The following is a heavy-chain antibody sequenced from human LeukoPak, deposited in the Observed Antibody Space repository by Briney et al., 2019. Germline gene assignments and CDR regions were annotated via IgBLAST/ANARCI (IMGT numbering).Heavy chain of an antibody. D-gene: IGHD3-10*01. CDR2: IRYDGSNK. Sequence: GGSLRLSCAASGFTFSSYGMHWVRQAPGKGLEWVAFIRYDGSNKYYADSVKGRFTISRDNSKNTLYLQMNSLRAEDTAVYYCAREGGGYYYYYMDVRGKGTTVTVSS. V-gene: IGHV3-30*02. J-gene: IGHJ6*03. CDR3: AREGGGYYYYYMDV. CDR1: GFTFSSYG.